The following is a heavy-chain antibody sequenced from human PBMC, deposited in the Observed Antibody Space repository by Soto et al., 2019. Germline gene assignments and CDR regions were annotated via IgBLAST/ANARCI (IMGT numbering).Heavy chain of an antibody. J-gene: IGHJ5*01. Sequence: QVQLVQSGAEVKKPGASVKVSCTTSGYTFISYAINWVRQAPGQGLEWMGWISPSSGNTNYAQNVQGRXHLARXXSTSTAYMELTSLRSDDTAIYYCARLDSHTGSYNSWGHGTLVTVSS. D-gene: IGHD1-26*01. CDR2: ISPSSGNT. V-gene: IGHV1-18*01. CDR1: GYTFISYA. CDR3: ARLDSHTGSYNS.